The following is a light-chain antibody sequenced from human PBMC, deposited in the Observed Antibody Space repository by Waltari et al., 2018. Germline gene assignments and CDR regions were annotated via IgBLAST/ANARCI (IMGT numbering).Light chain of an antibody. J-gene: IGLJ2*01. Sequence: SSELTQDPAVSVALGQTGRLICHGASLRTYYASGYQLKPGQAPLLVTSGKNNRPSGIPDRFSGSTSGNTASLTITGAQAEDEADYHCNSRDSSGNVVFGGGTKLTVL. CDR1: SLRTYY. CDR3: NSRDSSGNVV. CDR2: GKN. V-gene: IGLV3-19*01.